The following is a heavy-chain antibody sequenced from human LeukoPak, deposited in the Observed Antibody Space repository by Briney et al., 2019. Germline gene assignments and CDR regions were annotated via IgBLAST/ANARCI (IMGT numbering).Heavy chain of an antibody. CDR1: GFTFSNFG. CDR3: AKGGIYCTGVTCYYLDN. V-gene: IGHV3-23*01. D-gene: IGHD2-8*02. CDR2: LSGSGSST. Sequence: GGSLRLSCAASGFTFSNFGMSWVRQAPGKGLEWVSSLSGSGSSTYYADSVKGRFTVSRDNSKDTLYLHMSSLRAEDTAVYYCAKGGIYCTGVTCYYLDNWGQGTLVSVSS. J-gene: IGHJ4*02.